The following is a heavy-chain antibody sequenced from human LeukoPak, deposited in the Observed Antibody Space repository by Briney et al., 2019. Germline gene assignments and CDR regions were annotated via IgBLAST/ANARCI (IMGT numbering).Heavy chain of an antibody. CDR2: ISSSSSYI. CDR1: GFTLSSYS. D-gene: IGHD4-23*01. V-gene: IGHV3-21*01. Sequence: RPGGSLRLSCAASGFTLSSYSMNWVRQAPGKGLEWVSSISSSSSYIYYADSVKGRFTISRDNSKNTLYLQMNSLRAEDTAVYYCAKLLSNSGRFLYWGQGTLVTVSS. CDR3: AKLLSNSGRFLY. J-gene: IGHJ4*02.